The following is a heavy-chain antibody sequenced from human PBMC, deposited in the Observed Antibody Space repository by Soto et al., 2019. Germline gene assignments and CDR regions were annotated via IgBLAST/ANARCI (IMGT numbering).Heavy chain of an antibody. D-gene: IGHD3-16*01. CDR3: ARAVWREVRGYYFDY. Sequence: SVMVSCKASGGTFSSYAISWVRQAPGQGLEWMGGIIPIFGTANYAQKFQGRVTITADESTSTAYMELSSLRSEDTAVYYCARAVWREVRGYYFDYWGQGTLVTVSS. CDR2: IIPIFGTA. CDR1: GGTFSSYA. J-gene: IGHJ4*02. V-gene: IGHV1-69*13.